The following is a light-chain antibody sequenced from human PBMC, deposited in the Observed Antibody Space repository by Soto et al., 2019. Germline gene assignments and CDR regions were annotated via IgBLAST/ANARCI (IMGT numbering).Light chain of an antibody. CDR2: DAS. Sequence: EIVLTQSPATLSLSPGERATLSCRASQSVSSYLGWFQQKPGQAPRLLIYDASNRAAGIPDRSSGSGSGTDFTLTISRLEPEDFAVYYCHQYGSSPWTFGQGTKVDIK. J-gene: IGKJ1*01. V-gene: IGKV3-20*01. CDR1: QSVSSY. CDR3: HQYGSSPWT.